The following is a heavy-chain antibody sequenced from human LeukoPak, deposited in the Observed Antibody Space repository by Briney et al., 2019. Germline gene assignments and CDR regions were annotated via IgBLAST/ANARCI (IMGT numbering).Heavy chain of an antibody. CDR2: ISGSGGST. CDR1: GFTFSSYA. J-gene: IGHJ4*02. D-gene: IGHD2-15*01. CDR3: ASGCSGGSCYSGHGY. V-gene: IGHV3-23*01. Sequence: GGSLRLSCAASGFTFSSYAMSWVRQAPGKGLEWVSAISGSGGSTYYADSVKGRFTISRDNAKNSLYLQMNSLRAEDTAVYYCASGCSGGSCYSGHGYWGQGTLVTVSS.